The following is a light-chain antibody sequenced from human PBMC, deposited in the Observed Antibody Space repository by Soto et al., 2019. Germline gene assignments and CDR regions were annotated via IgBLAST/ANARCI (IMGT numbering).Light chain of an antibody. CDR3: QQLNTYPLT. CDR2: GAS. V-gene: IGKV1-9*01. J-gene: IGKJ4*01. Sequence: DIQLTQSPSFLSASVGDRITITCRASQGISSFLAWYQQNPGKAPKLLIYGASTLQSGVPSRFSGSGSGTEFTLIISSLQPEDFATYYCQQLNTYPLTFGGGTKVDI. CDR1: QGISSF.